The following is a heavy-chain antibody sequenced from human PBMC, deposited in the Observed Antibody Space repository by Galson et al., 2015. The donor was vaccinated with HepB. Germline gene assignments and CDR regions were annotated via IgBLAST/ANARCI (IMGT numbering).Heavy chain of an antibody. CDR3: ARERPPFGEHYYYGMDV. Sequence: SLRLSCAASGFTFSRYGMHWVRQAPGKGLEWVAVIWYDGSNKCYADSVKGRFTISRDNSKNTLYLQMNSLRAEDTAVYYCARERPPFGEHYYYGMDVWGQGTTVTVSS. J-gene: IGHJ6*02. D-gene: IGHD3-10*01. CDR2: IWYDGSNK. CDR1: GFTFSRYG. V-gene: IGHV3-33*01.